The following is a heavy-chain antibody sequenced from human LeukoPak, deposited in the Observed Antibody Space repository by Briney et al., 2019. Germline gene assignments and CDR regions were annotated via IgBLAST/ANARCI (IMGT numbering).Heavy chain of an antibody. CDR1: GFTFSSYA. V-gene: IGHV3-30*04. D-gene: IGHD3-22*01. CDR3: ARGAYYFDSSGYSGAFDI. CDR2: ISYDGSNK. J-gene: IGHJ3*02. Sequence: GGSLRLSCAASGFTFSSYAMHWVRQAPGEGLEWVALISYDGSNKYYADSVKGRFTISRDNSKNTLFLQMNSLRAEDTALYYCARGAYYFDSSGYSGAFDIWGQGTMVTVSS.